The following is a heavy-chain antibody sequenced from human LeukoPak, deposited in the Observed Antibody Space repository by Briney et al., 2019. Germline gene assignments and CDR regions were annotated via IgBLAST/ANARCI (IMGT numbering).Heavy chain of an antibody. D-gene: IGHD1-26*01. Sequence: GGSLRLSCAASGFTFSSYSMNWVRQAPGKGLEWVSSISSSSSYIYYADSVKGRFTISRDNAKNSLYLQMNSLRAEDTAVYCERSRGSGSYYGAYWGQGTLVTVSS. CDR3: ERSRGSGSYYGAY. CDR1: GFTFSSYS. CDR2: ISSSSSYI. J-gene: IGHJ4*02. V-gene: IGHV3-21*01.